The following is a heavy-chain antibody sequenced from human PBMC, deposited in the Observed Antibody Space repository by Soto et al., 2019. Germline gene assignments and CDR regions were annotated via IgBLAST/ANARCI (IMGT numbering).Heavy chain of an antibody. D-gene: IGHD6-13*01. J-gene: IGHJ4*02. CDR3: ARYAGSRWFDY. V-gene: IGHV4-59*01. CDR2: INYSGRT. CDR1: GGSISTYY. Sequence: PSETLSLTCTVSGGSISTYYWSWIRQPPGKGLEWIGYINYSGRTNYNPSLKSRVTMSLDTSKNQFSLKLRSVTAAETAVFYCARYAGSRWFDYWGQGTRGPVS.